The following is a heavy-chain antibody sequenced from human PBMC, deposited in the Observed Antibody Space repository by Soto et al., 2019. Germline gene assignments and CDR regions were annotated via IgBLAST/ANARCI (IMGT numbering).Heavy chain of an antibody. CDR2: ISYDGSNK. Sequence: GESLEVSCAASGLAFSSCGMHWVGQARGKGLEWVAVISYDGSNKYYADSVKGRFTISRDNSKNTLYLQMNSLRAEDTAVYYCAKSFSPAAEFDYWDQGTLVTVSS. CDR3: AKSFSPAAEFDY. D-gene: IGHD6-13*01. CDR1: GLAFSSCG. J-gene: IGHJ4*02. V-gene: IGHV3-30*18.